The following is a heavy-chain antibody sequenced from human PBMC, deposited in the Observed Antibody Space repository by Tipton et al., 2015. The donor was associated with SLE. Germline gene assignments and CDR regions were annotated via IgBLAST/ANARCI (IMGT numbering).Heavy chain of an antibody. V-gene: IGHV4-39*01. Sequence: LRLSCTVSGGSISSSIYYWGWIRQPPGKGLEWIGTIYYSGSTYYNPSLKSRVTISVDTSKNQFSLKLNSVTAADTAVYYCARVPGMSGSYWGLARWHFDLWGRGTLVTVSS. CDR3: ARVPGMSGSYWGLARWHFDL. D-gene: IGHD1-26*01. CDR2: IYYSGST. CDR1: GGSISSSIYY. J-gene: IGHJ2*01.